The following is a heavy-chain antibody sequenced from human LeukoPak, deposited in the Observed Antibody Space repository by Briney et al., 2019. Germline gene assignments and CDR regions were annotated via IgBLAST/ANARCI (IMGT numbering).Heavy chain of an antibody. V-gene: IGHV4-34*01. D-gene: IGHD3-3*01. J-gene: IGHJ4*02. CDR1: GGSFSGYY. CDR3: ARGGYFWSGYYIG. CDR2: INHSGST. Sequence: SETLSLTCAVYGGSFSGYYWSWIRQPPGKGLEWIREINHSGSTNYNPSLKSRVTMSVDTSKNQFSLKLSSVTAADTAVYYCARGGYFWSGYYIGWGQGTLVTVSS.